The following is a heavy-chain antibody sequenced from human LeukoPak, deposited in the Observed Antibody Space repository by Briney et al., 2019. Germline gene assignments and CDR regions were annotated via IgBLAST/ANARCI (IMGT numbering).Heavy chain of an antibody. V-gene: IGHV1-2*02. CDR1: GYTFTGYY. CDR3: ARDQLASYGYFDY. CDR2: INPNSGGT. J-gene: IGHJ4*02. D-gene: IGHD5-18*01. Sequence: ASVKVSCKASGYTFTGYYMHWVRQAPGQGLEWMGWINPNSGGTNYAQKFQGRVTMTRDTSISTAYMELSRLRSDDTAVYYCARDQLASYGYFDYWGQGTLVTVSS.